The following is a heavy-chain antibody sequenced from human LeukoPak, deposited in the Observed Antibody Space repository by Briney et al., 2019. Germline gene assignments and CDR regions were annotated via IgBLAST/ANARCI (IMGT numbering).Heavy chain of an antibody. Sequence: GGSLRLSCAASGFTFSSYAMSWVRQAPGKGLEWVSAISGRGGSTYYADSVKGRFTISRDNSKNTLYLQMNSLRAEATAVYYCAKDPLTIFGVVDVSYWGQGTLVTVSS. CDR2: ISGRGGST. V-gene: IGHV3-23*01. J-gene: IGHJ4*02. CDR3: AKDPLTIFGVVDVSY. CDR1: GFTFSSYA. D-gene: IGHD3-3*01.